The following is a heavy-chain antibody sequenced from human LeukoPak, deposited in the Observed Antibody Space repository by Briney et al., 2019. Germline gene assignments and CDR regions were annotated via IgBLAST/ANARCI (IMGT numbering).Heavy chain of an antibody. CDR2: ISSSSSYI. CDR1: GFTFSSYA. D-gene: IGHD4-17*01. CDR3: ARDNTVTIFDY. J-gene: IGHJ4*02. Sequence: GGSLRLSCAASGFTFSSYAMSWVRQAPGKGLEWVSSISSSSSYIYYADSVKGRFTISRDNAKNSLYLQMNSLRAEDTAVYYCARDNTVTIFDYWGQGTLVTVSS. V-gene: IGHV3-21*01.